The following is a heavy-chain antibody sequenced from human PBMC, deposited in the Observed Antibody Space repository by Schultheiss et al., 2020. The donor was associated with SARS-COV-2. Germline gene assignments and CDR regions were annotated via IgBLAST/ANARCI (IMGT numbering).Heavy chain of an antibody. CDR3: ARGTTVTAVGY. V-gene: IGHV4-61*05. J-gene: IGHJ4*02. Sequence: SETLSLTCTVSGGSISSSSYYWGWIRQPPGKGLEWIGYISYSVSTNYNPSLKSRVTISVDTSKNQFSLKLSSVTAADTAVYYCARGTTVTAVGYWGQGTLVTVSS. D-gene: IGHD2-21*02. CDR2: ISYSVST. CDR1: GGSISSSSYY.